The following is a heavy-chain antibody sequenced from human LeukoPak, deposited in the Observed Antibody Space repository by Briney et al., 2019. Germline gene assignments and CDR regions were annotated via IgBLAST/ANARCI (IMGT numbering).Heavy chain of an antibody. J-gene: IGHJ4*02. CDR2: ISYDGSNK. CDR1: GFTFSTYG. Sequence: GGSLRLSCAASGFTFSTYGMHWVRQAPGKGLEWVAAISYDGSNKYYEDSVKGRFTISRDNSKNTLCLQMNSLRAEDTAVYYCAREEGPYDYWGQGTLVTVSS. CDR3: AREEGPYDY. V-gene: IGHV3-33*05.